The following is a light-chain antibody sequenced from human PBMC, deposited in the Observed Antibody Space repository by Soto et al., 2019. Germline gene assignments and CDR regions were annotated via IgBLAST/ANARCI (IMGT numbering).Light chain of an antibody. Sequence: EIVLTQSPGTLSLSPGERATLSCRASQSVSSSYLAWYQQKPGQAPRLLIYGASSRATGIPDRFSGSGSGTDFTLTISRLEPGDFVVYYCQQYGSSSLTFGGGTKVDIK. V-gene: IGKV3-20*01. J-gene: IGKJ4*01. CDR2: GAS. CDR1: QSVSSSY. CDR3: QQYGSSSLT.